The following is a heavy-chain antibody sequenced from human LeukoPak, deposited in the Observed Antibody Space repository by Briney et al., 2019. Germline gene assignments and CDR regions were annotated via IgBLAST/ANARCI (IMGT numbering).Heavy chain of an antibody. V-gene: IGHV3-11*01. CDR2: ISSSGSTI. D-gene: IGHD6-6*01. J-gene: IGHJ4*02. CDR1: GFAFTDYA. CDR3: ARHIAARRGPVGY. Sequence: GGSLRLSCAASGFAFTDYAISWVRQAPGKGLEWVSYISSSGSTIYYADSVKGRFTISRDNAKNSLYLQMNSLRAEDTAVYYCARHIAARRGPVGYWGQGTLVTVSS.